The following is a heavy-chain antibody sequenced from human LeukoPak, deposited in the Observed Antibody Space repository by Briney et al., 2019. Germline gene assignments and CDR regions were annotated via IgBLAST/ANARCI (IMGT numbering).Heavy chain of an antibody. J-gene: IGHJ5*02. V-gene: IGHV4-4*09. Sequence: SETLSLTCTVSGASISSYYWSWTRQPPGKGLEWIGYIYTSGSTHYNPSLRSRVTISVDTSKNQFSLRLTSVTAADTAVYYCARQVGWLDPWGQGTLVTVSS. CDR1: GASISSYY. D-gene: IGHD1-26*01. CDR3: ARQVGWLDP. CDR2: IYTSGST.